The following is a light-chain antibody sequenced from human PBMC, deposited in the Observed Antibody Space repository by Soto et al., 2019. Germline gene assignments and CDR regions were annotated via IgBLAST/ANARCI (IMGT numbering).Light chain of an antibody. V-gene: IGKV1-5*03. CDR1: QTISSW. Sequence: EIQMTQSPSTVSGSVGDRVTITCRASQTISSWLAWYQQKPGKAPKLLIYKASTLKSGVPSRFSASGSGTEGTLTISSLKNDDCATYDCQHYNSYSEAFGQGTKVDIK. CDR2: KAS. J-gene: IGKJ1*01. CDR3: QHYNSYSEA.